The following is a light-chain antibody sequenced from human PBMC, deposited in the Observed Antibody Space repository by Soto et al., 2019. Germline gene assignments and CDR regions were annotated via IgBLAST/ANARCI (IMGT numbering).Light chain of an antibody. CDR1: RNIGSW. CDR2: KAS. CDR3: QQHANYPIT. J-gene: IGKJ4*01. V-gene: IGKV1-5*03. Sequence: DIQMTQSPSNMYTSIGDRITITCRASRNIGSWLAWYQQKAGKAPNLLIYKASTLETGVPSRFSGSASGTEFTLTISSLQPDDFATYYCQQHANYPITFGGGTKVDIK.